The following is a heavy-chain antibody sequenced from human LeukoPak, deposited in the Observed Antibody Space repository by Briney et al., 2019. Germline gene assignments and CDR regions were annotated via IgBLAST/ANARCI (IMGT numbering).Heavy chain of an antibody. Sequence: GGSLRLSCAASGFTFYSYDMTRVRQAPGKGLEWVASISGSGGTTYYADPVKGRFTISRDDSRNRVYLRMYSLRGEDTAIYYCAKGALRGYSAPGVFDFWGQGTMVTVSS. CDR3: AKGALRGYSAPGVFDF. J-gene: IGHJ3*01. CDR1: GFTFYSYD. D-gene: IGHD5-18*01. V-gene: IGHV3-23*01. CDR2: ISGSGGTT.